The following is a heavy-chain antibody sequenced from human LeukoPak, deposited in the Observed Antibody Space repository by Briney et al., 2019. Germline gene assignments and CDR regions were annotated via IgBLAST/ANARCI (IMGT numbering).Heavy chain of an antibody. CDR3: AKSPVRGYYDSSGYYCFDY. Sequence: PGGSLRLSCAASGFTFSSYWMHWVRQAPGKGLVWVSRINSDGSSTSYADSVKGRFTISRDNSKNTLYLQMNSLRAEDTAVYYCAKSPVRGYYDSSGYYCFDYWGQGTLVTVSS. D-gene: IGHD3-22*01. J-gene: IGHJ4*02. CDR1: GFTFSSYW. CDR2: INSDGSST. V-gene: IGHV3-74*01.